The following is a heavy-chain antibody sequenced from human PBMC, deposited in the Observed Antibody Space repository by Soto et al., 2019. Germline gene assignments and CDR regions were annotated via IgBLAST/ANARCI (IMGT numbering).Heavy chain of an antibody. CDR2: ISAYNGNS. J-gene: IGHJ4*02. Sequence: QVQLVQSGAEVKKPGASIKVSCKASGYSFATSGMTWVRQAPGQGLEWVGWISAYNGNSNYDQNLQDRVTMTTDTSTTTAYLELSNLRSDDSAVYYCARAGQYYDASGYANWGQGTLVTVSS. CDR1: GYSFATSG. CDR3: ARAGQYYDASGYAN. V-gene: IGHV1-18*01. D-gene: IGHD3-22*01.